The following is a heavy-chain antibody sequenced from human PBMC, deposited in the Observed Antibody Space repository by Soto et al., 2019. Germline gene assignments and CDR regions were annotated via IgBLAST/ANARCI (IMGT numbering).Heavy chain of an antibody. CDR1: GYTFTGYY. V-gene: IGHV1-2*04. CDR3: ARVDSLKGGMDV. D-gene: IGHD4-4*01. Sequence: ASVNVSCKASGYTFTGYYMHWVRQAPGQGLEWMGWINPKSGGTNYAQKFQGWVTMTRDTSISTAYMELSRLRSDDTAVYYCARVDSLKGGMDVWGHGTPVTVS. CDR2: INPKSGGT. J-gene: IGHJ6*02.